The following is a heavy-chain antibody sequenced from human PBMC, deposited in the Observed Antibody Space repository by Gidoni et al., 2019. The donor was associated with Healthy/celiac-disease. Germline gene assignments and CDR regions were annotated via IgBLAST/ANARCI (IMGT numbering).Heavy chain of an antibody. Sequence: EVQRVPSGAEVNKPGASLKISCKVSGDSFTSYWISWVRQMPGKGLEWMGRIDPSDSYTNYSPSFQGHVTISADKSISTAYLQWSSRKASDTAMYYCARRPSSGGSASFDYWGQGTLVTVSS. CDR1: GDSFTSYW. V-gene: IGHV5-10-1*01. J-gene: IGHJ4*02. D-gene: IGHD1-26*01. CDR2: IDPSDSYT. CDR3: ARRPSSGGSASFDY.